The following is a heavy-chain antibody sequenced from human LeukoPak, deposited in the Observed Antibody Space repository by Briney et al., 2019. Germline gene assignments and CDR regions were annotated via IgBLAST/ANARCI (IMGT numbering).Heavy chain of an antibody. V-gene: IGHV3-7*01. CDR2: IKYHGNEN. CDR1: GFTFSDYW. CDR3: SRGDPDY. J-gene: IGHJ4*02. Sequence: GGSLRLSCAASGFTFSDYWMQWVRQAPGKGLEWVANIKYHGNENYLVDSVKGRFTISRDNAKNSLFLQMNSLRAEDTAVYYCSRGDPDYWGQGTLVAVSS. D-gene: IGHD2-21*02.